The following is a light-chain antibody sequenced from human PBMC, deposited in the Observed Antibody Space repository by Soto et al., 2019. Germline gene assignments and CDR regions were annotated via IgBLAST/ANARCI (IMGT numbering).Light chain of an antibody. CDR1: SSDVGGYSY. CDR3: CSYAGSSSVV. Sequence: QSALTQPASVSGSPGQSITISCTGTSSDVGGYSYVSWYQQHPGKAPKLMIYEVRNRPSGVSDRFSGSKSGNTASLTISGLQAEDEAEYYCCSYAGSSSVVFGGGTKLTVL. CDR2: EVR. V-gene: IGLV2-14*01. J-gene: IGLJ2*01.